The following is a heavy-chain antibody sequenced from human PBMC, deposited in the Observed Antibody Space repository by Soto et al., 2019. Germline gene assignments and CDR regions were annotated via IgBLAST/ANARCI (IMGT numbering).Heavy chain of an antibody. CDR1: NPSIGSRKW. Sequence: SDTLSLTCTVTNPSIGSRKWWTWVRQTPGKGLEWIGEIYHSGSINHNPSLKSRVTMSVDKSKNQFSLKMTSVTAADTGVYYCASKFAELLADAFDIWGQGTVVT. CDR3: ASKFAELLADAFDI. D-gene: IGHD3-10*01. J-gene: IGHJ3*02. CDR2: IYHSGSI. V-gene: IGHV4-4*02.